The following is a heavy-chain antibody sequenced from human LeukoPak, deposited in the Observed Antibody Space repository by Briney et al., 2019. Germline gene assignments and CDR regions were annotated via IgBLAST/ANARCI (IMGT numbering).Heavy chain of an antibody. Sequence: SETLSLTRTVSGGSISSYYWTWIRQPAGKGLEWIGRIHPSGTTNHNPSLKSRVIMSLDMSNNQFSLKVRSVTAADTAVYYCARETEVPGGRSWDFWGQGTLVTVSS. CDR1: GGSISSYY. CDR3: ARETEVPGGRSWDF. V-gene: IGHV4-4*07. D-gene: IGHD6-19*01. CDR2: IHPSGTT. J-gene: IGHJ4*02.